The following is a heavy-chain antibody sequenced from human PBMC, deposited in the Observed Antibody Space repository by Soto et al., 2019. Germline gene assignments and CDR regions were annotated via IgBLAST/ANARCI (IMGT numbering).Heavy chain of an antibody. CDR1: GGSISSGGNY. CDR2: IYNSGRA. D-gene: IGHD6-25*01. V-gene: IGHV4-31*03. CDR3: ARASGAWPIDY. J-gene: IGHJ4*02. Sequence: SETLSLTCTVSGGSISSGGNYWSWIRQHPGKGLEWIGFIYNSGRAYYNPSLQSRVTMSEDTSKNQFSLKLSSVTAADTAVYYCARASGAWPIDYWRQGTLVTVSS.